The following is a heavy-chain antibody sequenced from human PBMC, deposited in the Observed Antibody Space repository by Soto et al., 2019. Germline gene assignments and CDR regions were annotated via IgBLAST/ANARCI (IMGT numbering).Heavy chain of an antibody. CDR1: GFTFSSYG. Sequence: QVQLVESGGGVVQPGRSLRLSCAASGFTFSSYGMHWVRQAPGKGLEWVAVISYDGSNKYYADSVKGRFTISRDNSKNTLYLKMNSLRAEDTAVYYCAKDPPNDYGDYGGYFDYWGQGTLVTVSS. D-gene: IGHD4-17*01. CDR2: ISYDGSNK. CDR3: AKDPPNDYGDYGGYFDY. J-gene: IGHJ4*02. V-gene: IGHV3-30*18.